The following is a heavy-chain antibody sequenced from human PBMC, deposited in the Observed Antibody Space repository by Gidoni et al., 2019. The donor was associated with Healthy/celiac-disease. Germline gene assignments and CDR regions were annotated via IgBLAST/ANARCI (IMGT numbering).Heavy chain of an antibody. CDR3: ARLIGIAVAGTENDY. Sequence: QVQLVQSGAEVKKPGSSVKVSCRASGGTFSSYAISWVRQAPGQGLVWMGGIIPIFGTANYAQKFQGRVTMTADKSTSTAYMELSSLRSEDTAVYYCARLIGIAVAGTENDYWGQGTLVTVSS. CDR2: IIPIFGTA. CDR1: GGTFSSYA. V-gene: IGHV1-69*06. D-gene: IGHD6-19*01. J-gene: IGHJ4*02.